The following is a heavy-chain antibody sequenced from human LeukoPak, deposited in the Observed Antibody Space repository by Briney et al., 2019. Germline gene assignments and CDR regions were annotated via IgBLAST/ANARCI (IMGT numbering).Heavy chain of an antibody. J-gene: IGHJ5*02. Sequence: GGSLRLSCAASGFTFSSYGMHWVRRAPGKGLEWVAFIRYDGSNKYYADSVKGRFTISRDNSKNTLYLQMNSLRAEDTAVYYCAKSRLVIPNWFDPWGQGTLVTVSS. V-gene: IGHV3-30*02. CDR3: AKSRLVIPNWFDP. CDR2: IRYDGSNK. D-gene: IGHD3-9*01. CDR1: GFTFSSYG.